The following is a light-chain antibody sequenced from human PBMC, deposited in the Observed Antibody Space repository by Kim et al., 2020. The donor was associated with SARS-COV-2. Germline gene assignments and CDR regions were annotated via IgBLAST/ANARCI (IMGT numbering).Light chain of an antibody. CDR1: QSVSSSY. CDR3: QQYGSSPQYT. V-gene: IGKV3-20*01. J-gene: IGKJ2*01. Sequence: SPGERATLTCRARQSVSSSYLAWYQQTPGQAPRLLIYGASSRATGIPDRFSGSGSGTDFTLTISRLEPEDFAVYYCQQYGSSPQYTFGQGTKLEI. CDR2: GAS.